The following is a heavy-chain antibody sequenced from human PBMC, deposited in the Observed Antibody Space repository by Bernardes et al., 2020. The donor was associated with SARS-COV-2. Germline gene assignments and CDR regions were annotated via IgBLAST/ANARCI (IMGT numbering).Heavy chain of an antibody. CDR2: ISGSGGST. CDR1: GFTFSSYA. CDR3: AKDPYYDFWSGYYFLH. J-gene: IGHJ4*02. Sequence: GWSLRLSCAASGFTFSSYAMSWVRQAPGKGLEWVSAISGSGGSTYYADSVKGRFTISRDNSKNTLYLQMNSLRAEDTAVYYCAKDPYYDFWSGYYFLHWGQGTLVTVSS. V-gene: IGHV3-23*01. D-gene: IGHD3-3*01.